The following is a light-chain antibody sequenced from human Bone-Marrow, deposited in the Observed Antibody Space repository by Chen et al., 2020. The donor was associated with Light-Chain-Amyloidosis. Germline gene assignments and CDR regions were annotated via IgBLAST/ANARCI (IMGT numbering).Light chain of an antibody. CDR1: NIGSTS. CDR3: QVCDRSSDRPV. V-gene: IGLV3-21*02. J-gene: IGLJ3*02. Sequence: YVLTQPSSVSVSPGQTATLACGGNNIGSTSVHWYQQAPGHAPHLVVYDDIDRPSGIPERLSGSNSGDTATLTISRVEAGDEADYYCQVCDRSSDRPVFGGGTKLTVL. CDR2: DDI.